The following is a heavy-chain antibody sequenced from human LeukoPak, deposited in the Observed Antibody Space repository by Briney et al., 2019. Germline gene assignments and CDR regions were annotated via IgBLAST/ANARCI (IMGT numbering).Heavy chain of an antibody. V-gene: IGHV4-39*07. CDR1: GGSISSYY. D-gene: IGHD6-13*01. CDR3: ARLRVAAAGQLRAFDI. J-gene: IGHJ3*02. Sequence: PSETLSLTCTVSGGSISSYYWSWIRQPPGKGLEWIGSIYYSGSTYYNPSLKSRVTISVDTSKNQFSLKLSSVTAADTAVYYCARLRVAAAGQLRAFDIWGQGTMVTVSS. CDR2: IYYSGST.